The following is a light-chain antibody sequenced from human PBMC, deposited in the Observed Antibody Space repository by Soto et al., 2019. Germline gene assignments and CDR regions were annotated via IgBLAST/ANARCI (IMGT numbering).Light chain of an antibody. V-gene: IGKV3-20*01. J-gene: IGKJ4*01. CDR1: QSISSNY. CDR3: QQFGSSLSLT. Sequence: TQSPSTLSASVGDRVTITCRASQSISSNYLAWYQQKPGQAPRLLIYGASSRVSGIPDRFSGSGSGTEFTLTISRLEPEDFAVYYCQQFGSSLSLTFGGGTRVDIK. CDR2: GAS.